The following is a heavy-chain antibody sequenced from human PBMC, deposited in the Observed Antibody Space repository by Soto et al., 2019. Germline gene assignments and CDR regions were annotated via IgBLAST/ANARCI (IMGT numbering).Heavy chain of an antibody. V-gene: IGHV4-34*01. J-gene: IGHJ6*03. CDR3: ARLRGFYYYMDV. CDR1: GASSGVYY. CDR2: INDSGSA. D-gene: IGHD3-10*01. Sequence: QVQLQQWGAGLLKPSETLSLTCAVSGASSGVYYWTWIRQPPGKGLEWIGEINDSGSANHNPSLKSRVTISVDTSKNQFSLRLSSVTAADTAVYYCARLRGFYYYMDVWGKGTTVTVSS.